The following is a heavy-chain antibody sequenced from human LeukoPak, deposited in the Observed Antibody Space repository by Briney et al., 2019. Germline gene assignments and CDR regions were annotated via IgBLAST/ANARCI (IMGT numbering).Heavy chain of an antibody. J-gene: IGHJ4*02. V-gene: IGHV3-23*01. CDR2: ISGSGGST. Sequence: GGSLRLSCAASGFTFSSYAMSWVRQAPGKGLEWVSAISGSGGSTYYADSVKGRFTISRDNSKNTQYLKMNTLRAEDTAVYNCAKYSSYFDYWGQGTLVTVSS. D-gene: IGHD6-6*01. CDR3: AKYSSYFDY. CDR1: GFTFSSYA.